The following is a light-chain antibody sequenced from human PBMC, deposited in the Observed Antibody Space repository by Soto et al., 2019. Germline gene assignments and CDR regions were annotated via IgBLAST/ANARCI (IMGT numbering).Light chain of an antibody. CDR2: YVS. CDR3: QQYNSYPRT. CDR1: QSISTR. J-gene: IGKJ2*01. Sequence: DIQMTQSPSTLSASVGDRVTITCRASQSISTRLAWYQQKPGKAPNLLIYYVSSLESGVPSRFSGGGSGTEFTLTISSLQPDDVAPYYCQQYNSYPRTLGQGNKLEIK. V-gene: IGKV1-5*01.